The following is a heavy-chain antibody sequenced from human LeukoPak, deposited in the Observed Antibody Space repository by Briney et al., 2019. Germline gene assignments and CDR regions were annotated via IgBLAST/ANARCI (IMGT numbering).Heavy chain of an antibody. CDR1: GGSISSGDYY. CDR2: IYYSGST. V-gene: IGHV4-39*01. Sequence: SQTLSLTCTVSGGSISSGDYYWSWIRQPPGKGLERIGSIYYSGSTYYNPSLKSRVTISVDTSKNQFSLKLSSVTAADTAVYYCARRVSRGDYYFDYWGQGTLVTVSS. J-gene: IGHJ4*02. CDR3: ARRVSRGDYYFDY. D-gene: IGHD3-3*01.